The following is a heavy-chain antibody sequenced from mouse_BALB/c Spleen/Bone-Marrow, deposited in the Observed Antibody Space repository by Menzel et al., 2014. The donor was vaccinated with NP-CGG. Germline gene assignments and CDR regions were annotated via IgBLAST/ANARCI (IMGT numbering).Heavy chain of an antibody. CDR2: IYPGNVNT. J-gene: IGHJ4*01. CDR3: ARGGWLRDAMDY. Sequence: QVQLQQSGPELVKPGASVRISRKASGYTFTSYYIHWVKQRPGQGLEWIGWIYPGNVNTKDNEKFKAKATLTAAKSTGTAYMHLSILTSEDSAVYFCARGGWLRDAMDYWGQGTSVTVSS. CDR1: GYTFTSYY. V-gene: IGHV1S56*01. D-gene: IGHD2-2*01.